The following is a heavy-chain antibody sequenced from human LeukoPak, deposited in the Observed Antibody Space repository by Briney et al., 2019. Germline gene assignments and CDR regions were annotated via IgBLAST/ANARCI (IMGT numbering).Heavy chain of an antibody. CDR1: GFTVSSKY. V-gene: IGHV3-53*01. J-gene: IGHJ4*02. D-gene: IGHD3-22*01. Sequence: GGSLRLSCAASGFTVSSKYMSWVRQAPGMGLEWVSVTYGGGSTYYADSVKGRFTISRDNSQNTLYLQMNSLKAEDTAVYYCAIGSYDSSGYSSYYLGYWGQGTLVTVSS. CDR2: TYGGGST. CDR3: AIGSYDSSGYSSYYLGY.